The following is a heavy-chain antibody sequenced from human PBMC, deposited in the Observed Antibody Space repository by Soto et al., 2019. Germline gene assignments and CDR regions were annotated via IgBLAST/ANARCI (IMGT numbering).Heavy chain of an antibody. CDR1: GVSMSSSGYY. V-gene: IGHV4-39*01. CDR2: IYYSGST. J-gene: IGHJ4*02. D-gene: IGHD3-22*01. CDR3: ARHAYYYDSSGYYYFDY. Sequence: XETLYLTCTVSGVSMSSSGYYWGWIRQPPGKGLEWIGSIYYSGSTYYNPSLKSRVTISVDTSKNQFSLKLSSVTAADTAVYYCARHAYYYDSSGYYYFDYWGQGTLVTVSS.